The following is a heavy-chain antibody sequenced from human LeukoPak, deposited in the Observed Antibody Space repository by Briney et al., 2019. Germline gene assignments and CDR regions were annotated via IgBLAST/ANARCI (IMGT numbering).Heavy chain of an antibody. Sequence: GGSLRLSCTASGFVFSSYWMTWVRQAPGKGLEWVASTNEGGSGKYYVDSVKGRFTISRDNAQKSLYLEMHSLRVEDTAVYYCARAVTSTEGYWGQGTLVTVSS. CDR3: ARAVTSTEGY. CDR2: TNEGGSGK. J-gene: IGHJ4*02. CDR1: GFVFSSYW. V-gene: IGHV3-7*03.